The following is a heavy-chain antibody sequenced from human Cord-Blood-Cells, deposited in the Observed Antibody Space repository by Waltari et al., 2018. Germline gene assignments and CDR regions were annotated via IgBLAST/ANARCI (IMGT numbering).Heavy chain of an antibody. V-gene: IGHV3-30*03. D-gene: IGHD6-19*01. CDR3: ARASNGAFDI. J-gene: IGHJ3*02. Sequence: QVQLVESGGGGVQPGRSLRLSCAASGFTFSSYGMHWVRQAPGKGLEWVAVISYDGSNKYYADSVKGRFTISRDNSKNTLYLQMNSLRAEDTAVYYCARASNGAFDIWGQGTMVTVSS. CDR2: ISYDGSNK. CDR1: GFTFSSYG.